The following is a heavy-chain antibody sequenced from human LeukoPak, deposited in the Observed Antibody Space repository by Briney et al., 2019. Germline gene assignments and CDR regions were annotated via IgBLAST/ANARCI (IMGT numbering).Heavy chain of an antibody. V-gene: IGHV4-59*08. CDR3: ARGHCTNGICYSFDS. CDR1: DASISTNS. Sequence: PSETLSLTCTVSDASISTNSWSWVRQPPGKGLEWIGYIYYSGSTIYDPSLKSRVTISKDTSKNQFSLRLSSVTAADTAMYYCARGHCTNGICYSFDSWGQGTLVTVSS. D-gene: IGHD2-8*01. CDR2: IYYSGST. J-gene: IGHJ4*02.